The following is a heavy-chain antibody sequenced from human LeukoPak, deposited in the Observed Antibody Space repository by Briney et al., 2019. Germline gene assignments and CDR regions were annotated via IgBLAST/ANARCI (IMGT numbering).Heavy chain of an antibody. Sequence: GGSLRLSCAASGFTFSSYWMSWVRQAPGKGLEWVANIKQDGSEKYYVDSVKGRFTISRDNAKNSLYLQMNSLRAEDTAVYYCARSRRLGATLSRFDYWGQGTLVTVSS. CDR2: IKQDGSEK. CDR3: ARSRRLGATLSRFDY. CDR1: GFTFSSYW. J-gene: IGHJ4*02. V-gene: IGHV3-7*01. D-gene: IGHD1-26*01.